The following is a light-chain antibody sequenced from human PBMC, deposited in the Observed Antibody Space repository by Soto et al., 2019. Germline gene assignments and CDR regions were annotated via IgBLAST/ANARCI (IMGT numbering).Light chain of an antibody. V-gene: IGLV1-44*01. J-gene: IGLJ2*01. CDR1: SSNLGSNT. CDR2: SND. CDR3: AGWDGSVEAVV. Sequence: QSVLTQPPTASGTPGQSVTISCSGSSSNLGSNTANWYQHLPGTAPKLLIYSNDERPSGVPDRFSGSKSGTSASLAISGLQYEDEADYYCAGWDGSVEAVVFGGGTKLTVL.